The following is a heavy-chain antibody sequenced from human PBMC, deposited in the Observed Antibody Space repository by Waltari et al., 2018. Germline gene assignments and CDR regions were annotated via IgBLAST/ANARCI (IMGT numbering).Heavy chain of an antibody. D-gene: IGHD6-13*01. Sequence: QVQLVQSGAEVKKPGSSVKVSCKASGGTFSSYAISWVRQAPGQGLEWMGGDIPMFGRANYEQKFQGRVTITTDESTSTAYMELSSLRSEDTAVYYCARAQQGGSSWYRGLDYWGQGTLVTVSS. CDR2: DIPMFGRA. CDR1: GGTFSSYA. V-gene: IGHV1-69*05. CDR3: ARAQQGGSSWYRGLDY. J-gene: IGHJ4*02.